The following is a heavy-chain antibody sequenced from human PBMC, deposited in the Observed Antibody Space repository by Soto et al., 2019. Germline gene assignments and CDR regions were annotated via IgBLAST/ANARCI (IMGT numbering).Heavy chain of an antibody. Sequence: EVQLVESGGGLVQPGGSLRLSCAASGFTFNSYDMHWVRQPTGKGLEWVSAIGISGDTHYPGSVKGRFTISRENAKNSLYLQMTSLRAGDTAVYYSARGSGYPYYYYGMDVWGQGTTVTVSS. CDR3: ARGSGYPYYYYGMDV. CDR2: IGISGDT. D-gene: IGHD3-22*01. CDR1: GFTFNSYD. J-gene: IGHJ6*02. V-gene: IGHV3-13*01.